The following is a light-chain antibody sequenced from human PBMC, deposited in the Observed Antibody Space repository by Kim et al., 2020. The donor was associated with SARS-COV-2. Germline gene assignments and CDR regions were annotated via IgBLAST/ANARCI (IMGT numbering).Light chain of an antibody. V-gene: IGKV1-27*01. CDR3: QKYNSAPWT. CDR2: AAS. J-gene: IGKJ1*01. Sequence: DIQMTQSPSSLSASVGDRVNITCRASQGIGNYLAWYQQKPGKLPELLIYAASALQSGVPFRFSGSGSGTDFTLTINSLQPEDVATYFCQKYNSAPWTFGQGTKVDSK. CDR1: QGIGNY.